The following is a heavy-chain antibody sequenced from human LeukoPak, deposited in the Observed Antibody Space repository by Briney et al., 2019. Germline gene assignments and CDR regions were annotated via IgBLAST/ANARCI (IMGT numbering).Heavy chain of an antibody. D-gene: IGHD1-26*01. CDR1: GGSNSSYY. J-gene: IGHJ4*02. Sequence: PSETLSLTCTVSGGSNSSYYWSWIRQRAGKGLEWIGRIYSSGNTNYNPSLESRVTMSVETPKNQFSLKLSFVTAADTAVYYCARGGSYYGDHQFDYWGQGTLVTVPS. CDR3: ARGGSYYGDHQFDY. CDR2: IYSSGNT. V-gene: IGHV4-4*07.